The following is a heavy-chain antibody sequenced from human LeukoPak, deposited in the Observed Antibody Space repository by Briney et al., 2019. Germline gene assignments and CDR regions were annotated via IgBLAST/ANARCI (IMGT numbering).Heavy chain of an antibody. D-gene: IGHD3-10*02. CDR1: GFTFSSYS. Sequence: GGSLRLSCAASGFTFSSYSMNWVRQAPGKGLEWVSSISSSSSYIYYADSMKGRFTISRDNAKKSLYLQMNSLRAEDTAVYYCAELGITMIGGVWGKGTTVTISS. J-gene: IGHJ6*04. CDR2: ISSSSSYI. V-gene: IGHV3-21*01. CDR3: AELGITMIGGV.